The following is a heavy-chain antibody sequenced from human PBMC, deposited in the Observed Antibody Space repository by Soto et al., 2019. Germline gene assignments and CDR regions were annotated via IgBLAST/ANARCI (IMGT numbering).Heavy chain of an antibody. CDR3: TKLPRFDSSGYHYPSRDY. Sequence: EVQLVESGGGLMKPGGSLRLSCAASGFTFSNAWMNWVRQAPGKGLEWVCRIKSKADGETTDYAAPVKGRFSISRDDSENTLYLEMISLRSEDTAVYYCTKLPRFDSSGYHYPSRDYWGHGTLVTVSS. CDR1: GFTFSNAW. D-gene: IGHD3-22*01. V-gene: IGHV3-15*07. J-gene: IGHJ4*01. CDR2: IKSKADGETT.